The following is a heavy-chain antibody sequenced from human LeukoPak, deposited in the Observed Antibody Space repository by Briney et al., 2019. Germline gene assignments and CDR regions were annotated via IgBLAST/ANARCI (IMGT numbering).Heavy chain of an antibody. D-gene: IGHD1-26*01. CDR2: IYPGDSDT. V-gene: IGHV5-51*01. CDR3: ARLQWELLGWFDP. CDR1: GFSFTSYW. J-gene: IGHJ5*02. Sequence: GESLKISCKGSGFSFTSYWIGWVRQMPGEGLEWMGIIYPGDSDTRYSPSFQGQVTISADKSISTAYLQWSSLKASDTAMYYCARLQWELLGWFDPWGQGTLVTVSS.